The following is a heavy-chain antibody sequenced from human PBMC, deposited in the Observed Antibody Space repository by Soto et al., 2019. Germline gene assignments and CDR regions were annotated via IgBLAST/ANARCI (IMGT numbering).Heavy chain of an antibody. Sequence: QVQLVQSGAEMKKPGASVKVSCVTSGYNFPSYGITWVRQAPGQGLEWMGWISAYNGDTNFAQKLQGRVTMTTNTSTSTAYMEVRSLRSDDTARYYCARGDDYGDYWGQGTLVTVSS. CDR2: ISAYNGDT. CDR3: ARGDDYGDY. J-gene: IGHJ4*02. V-gene: IGHV1-18*01. CDR1: GYNFPSYG.